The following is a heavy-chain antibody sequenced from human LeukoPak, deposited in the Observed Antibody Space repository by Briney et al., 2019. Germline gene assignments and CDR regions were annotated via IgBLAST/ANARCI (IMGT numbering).Heavy chain of an antibody. CDR3: ARGSGSSTRGWFDP. CDR1: GFTFSSNA. CDR2: ISYDASNK. D-gene: IGHD6-13*01. V-gene: IGHV3-30-3*01. J-gene: IGHJ5*02. Sequence: HPGGSLRLSCAASGFTFSSNAMHWVRQAPGKGLEWMAVISYDASNKYYADSVKGRFTISRDNSKNTLYLQMNSLRGEDTSVYYCARGSGSSTRGWFDPRGQGTLVTVSS.